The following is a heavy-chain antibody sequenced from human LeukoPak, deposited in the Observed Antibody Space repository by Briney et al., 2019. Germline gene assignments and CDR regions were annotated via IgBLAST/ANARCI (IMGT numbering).Heavy chain of an antibody. CDR3: ARVRYDFWSGFDY. J-gene: IGHJ4*02. Sequence: GGSLRLSCAASGFTVSSNYMNWVRQAPGKGLEWVAVISYDGSNKYYADSVKGRFTISRDNSKNTLYLQMNSLRAEDTAVYYCARVRYDFWSGFDYWGQGTLVTVSS. CDR2: ISYDGSNK. CDR1: GFTVSSNY. V-gene: IGHV3-30-3*01. D-gene: IGHD3-3*01.